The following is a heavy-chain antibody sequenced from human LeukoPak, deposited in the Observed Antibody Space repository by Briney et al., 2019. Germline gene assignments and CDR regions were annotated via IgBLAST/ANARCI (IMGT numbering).Heavy chain of an antibody. CDR3: ARAVADRHYYYYMDV. Sequence: SETLSLTCTVSGGSIGTSNYYWGWIRQPPGKGLEWIGYIYYSGSTNYNPSLKSRVTISVDTSKNQFSLKLSSVTAADTAVYYCARAVADRHYYYYMDVWGKGTTVTISS. J-gene: IGHJ6*03. D-gene: IGHD6-19*01. CDR1: GGSIGTSNYY. CDR2: IYYSGST. V-gene: IGHV4-61*05.